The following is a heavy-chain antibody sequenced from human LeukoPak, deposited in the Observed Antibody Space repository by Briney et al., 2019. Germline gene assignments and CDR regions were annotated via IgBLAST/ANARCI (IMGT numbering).Heavy chain of an antibody. D-gene: IGHD5-18*01. CDR1: GGSISSYY. CDR2: IYYSGST. J-gene: IGHJ4*02. CDR3: ARLGYSDDY. Sequence: PSETLSLTCTVPGGSISSYYWSWIRQPPGKGLEWIGYIYYSGSTNYNPSLKSRVTISVDTSKNQFSLKLSSVTAADTAVYYCARLGYSDDYWGQGTLVTVSS. V-gene: IGHV4-59*08.